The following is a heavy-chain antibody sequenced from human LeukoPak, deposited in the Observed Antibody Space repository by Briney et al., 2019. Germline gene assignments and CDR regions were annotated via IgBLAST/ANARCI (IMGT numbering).Heavy chain of an antibody. Sequence: SETLSLTCTVSGGSISSYYWSWIRQPAGKGLEWIGRIYTSGSINYNPSLKSRVTMSVDTSKNQFSLKLSSVTAADTAVYYCARDPPKITIFGVADLYWGQGTLVTVSS. CDR3: ARDPPKITIFGVADLY. J-gene: IGHJ4*02. CDR1: GGSISSYY. V-gene: IGHV4-4*07. D-gene: IGHD3-3*01. CDR2: IYTSGSI.